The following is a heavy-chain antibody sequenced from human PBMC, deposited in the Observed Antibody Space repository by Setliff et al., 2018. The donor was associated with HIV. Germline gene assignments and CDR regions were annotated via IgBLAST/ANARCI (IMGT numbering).Heavy chain of an antibody. CDR2: IYHSGST. CDR3: ARSPLYSGYERYYFDY. Sequence: SETLSLTCAVSGGSISSSNWWGWVRQPPGKGLEWIGEIYHSGSTNYNTSLKSRVTISLDRSKTQFSLKLSSVTAADTAVYYCARSPLYSGYERYYFDYWGQGTLVTVSS. J-gene: IGHJ4*02. CDR1: GGSISSSNW. V-gene: IGHV4-4*02. D-gene: IGHD5-12*01.